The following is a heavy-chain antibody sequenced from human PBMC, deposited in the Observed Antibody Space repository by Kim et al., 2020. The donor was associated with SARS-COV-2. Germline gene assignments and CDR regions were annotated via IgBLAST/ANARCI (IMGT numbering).Heavy chain of an antibody. D-gene: IGHD6-19*01. J-gene: IGHJ5*02. CDR2: TYYRSKWFN. V-gene: IGHV6-1*01. Sequence: SQTLSLTCVISGDSVSSNSAAWNWIRQSPSRGLEWLGRTYYRSKWFNDYAASVKSRMTITPDTSKNQFSLQLNSVTPEDTAVYYCARGSYTSDWSWGQGTLVTVSS. CDR1: GDSVSSNSAA. CDR3: ARGSYTSDWS.